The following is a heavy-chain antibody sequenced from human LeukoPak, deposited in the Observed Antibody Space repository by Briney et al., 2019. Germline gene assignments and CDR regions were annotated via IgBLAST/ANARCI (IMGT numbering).Heavy chain of an antibody. Sequence: SETLSLTCTVSGGSISSSSYYWGWIRQPPGKGLEWIGSIYYSGSTYYNPSLKSRVTISVDTSKNQFSLKLSSVTAADTAVYYCASPGSGYHYDSSGEEAFGIWGQGTMVTVSS. CDR2: IYYSGST. CDR3: ASPGSGYHYDSSGEEAFGI. CDR1: GGSISSSSYY. D-gene: IGHD3-22*01. J-gene: IGHJ3*02. V-gene: IGHV4-39*01.